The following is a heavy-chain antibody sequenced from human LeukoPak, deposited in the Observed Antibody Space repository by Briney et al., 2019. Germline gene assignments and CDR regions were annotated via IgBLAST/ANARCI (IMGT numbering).Heavy chain of an antibody. J-gene: IGHJ4*02. V-gene: IGHV3-30-3*01. CDR2: ISYDGSNK. D-gene: IGHD1-26*01. CDR1: GFTFSSYA. Sequence: PGGSLRLSCAASGFTFSSYAMHWVRQAPGKGLEWVAVISYDGSNKYYADSVKGRFTISRDNSKNTLYLQMNSLRAEDTAVYYCAGGQGGSYDYWGQGTLVTVSS. CDR3: AGGQGGSYDY.